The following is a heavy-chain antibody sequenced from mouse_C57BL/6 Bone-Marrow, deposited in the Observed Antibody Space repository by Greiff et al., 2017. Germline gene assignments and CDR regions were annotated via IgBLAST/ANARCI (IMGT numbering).Heavy chain of an antibody. CDR3: ARTESFDY. CDR1: GFTFSDYG. J-gene: IGHJ2*01. CDR2: ISSGSSTI. V-gene: IGHV5-17*01. D-gene: IGHD4-1*01. Sequence: EVHLVESGGGLVKPGGSLKLSCAASGFTFSDYGLHWVRQAPEKGLEWVAYISSGSSTIYYADTVKGRFTISRDNAKNTLCLQMTSLGSEDTAMYYCARTESFDYWGQGTTLTVSS.